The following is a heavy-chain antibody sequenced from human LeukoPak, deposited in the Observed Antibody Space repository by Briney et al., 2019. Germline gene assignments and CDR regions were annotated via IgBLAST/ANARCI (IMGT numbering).Heavy chain of an antibody. CDR1: GYTFTSYD. Sequence: ASVKVSCKTSGYTFTSYDINWVRQAPGQGLEWMGWMNPNSGKTGYPQKFQGRVTMTRNTSITTAYMELNSLRSEDTAVYYCARVRGYYDFWSGSYVPHGGEYGMDVWGQGTTVTVSS. CDR3: ARVRGYYDFWSGSYVPHGGEYGMDV. J-gene: IGHJ6*02. D-gene: IGHD3-3*01. CDR2: MNPNSGKT. V-gene: IGHV1-8*01.